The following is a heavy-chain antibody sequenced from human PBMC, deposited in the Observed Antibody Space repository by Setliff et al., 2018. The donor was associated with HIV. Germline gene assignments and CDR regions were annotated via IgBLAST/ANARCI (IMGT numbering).Heavy chain of an antibody. CDR1: SGSMTGHY. Sequence: SETLSLTCSVSSGSMTGHYWTWVRQPPGKGLEWIGYLHSLGSSRVSDTPNYSPSLKSRITISLDTSKRQFSLTMTSVTAADTAVYYCARHWYSSSWYHVFDIWGQGTMVTVSS. J-gene: IGHJ3*02. CDR3: ARHWYSSSWYHVFDI. V-gene: IGHV4-59*08. CDR2: LHSLGSSRVSDTP. D-gene: IGHD6-13*01.